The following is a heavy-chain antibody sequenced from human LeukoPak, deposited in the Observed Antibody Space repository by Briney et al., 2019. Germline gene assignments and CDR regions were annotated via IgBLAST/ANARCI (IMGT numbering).Heavy chain of an antibody. CDR2: NYPGDSDT. D-gene: IGHD2-2*01. V-gene: IGHV5-51*01. Sequence: GASLKISLKGSGYSFTSYWIGWVRQMPGKGLGWVGINYPGDSDTRYRPSFQGQVTISADKSISTAYLQWSSLKASDTAMYYCARHSGRYCSSTSCPGWFDGWGQGTLVTVYS. CDR1: GYSFTSYW. J-gene: IGHJ5*01. CDR3: ARHSGRYCSSTSCPGWFDG.